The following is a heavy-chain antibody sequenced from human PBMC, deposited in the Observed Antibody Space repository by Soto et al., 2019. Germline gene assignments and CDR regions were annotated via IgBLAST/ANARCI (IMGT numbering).Heavy chain of an antibody. CDR3: ARVFGYSYGYSDY. Sequence: SETLSLTCAVYGGSFSGYYWSWIRQPPGKGLEWIGEINHSGSTNYNPSLKSRVTISVDTSKNQFSLKLISVTAADTAVYYCARVFGYSYGYSDYWGQGTLVTVSS. D-gene: IGHD5-18*01. J-gene: IGHJ4*02. CDR1: GGSFSGYY. CDR2: INHSGST. V-gene: IGHV4-34*01.